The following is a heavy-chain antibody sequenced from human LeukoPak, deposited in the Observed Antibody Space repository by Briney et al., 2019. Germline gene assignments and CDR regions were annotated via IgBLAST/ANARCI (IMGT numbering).Heavy chain of an antibody. V-gene: IGHV3-7*01. CDR2: INEDGSEI. J-gene: IGHJ4*02. CDR3: ARDPSLYYFDY. Sequence: GGSLRLSCAASGFTFSRSWMTWVRQAPGKGLEWVASINEDGSEIHYVDSVKGRFTISRDNSKNTLYLQMNSLRAEDTAVYYCARDPSLYYFDYWGQGTLVTVSS. CDR1: GFTFSRSW.